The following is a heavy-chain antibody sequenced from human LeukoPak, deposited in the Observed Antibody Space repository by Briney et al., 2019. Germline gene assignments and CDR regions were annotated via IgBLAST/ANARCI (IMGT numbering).Heavy chain of an antibody. J-gene: IGHJ6*02. CDR1: GVTFSSYA. D-gene: IGHD3-3*01. CDR2: ISGSGGST. CDR3: ARDFWSGYYTYYYYGMDV. Sequence: PGGSLRLSCAASGVTFSSYAMSWVRQALGKGLEWVSAISGSGGSTYYADSVKGRFTISRDNSKNTLYLQMNSLRAEDTAVYYCARDFWSGYYTYYYYGMDVWGQGTTVTVSS. V-gene: IGHV3-23*01.